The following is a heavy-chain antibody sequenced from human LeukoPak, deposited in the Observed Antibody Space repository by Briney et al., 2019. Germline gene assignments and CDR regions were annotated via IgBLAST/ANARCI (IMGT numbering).Heavy chain of an antibody. CDR2: ISAYNGNT. V-gene: IGHV1-18*01. CDR3: ARAAGYYDSSGYTYYFDY. J-gene: IGHJ4*02. Sequence: ASVKVSCKASGYTFTSYGISWVRQAPGQGLEWMGWISAYNGNTNYAQKLQGRVTMTTDTSTSTAYMELRSLRSDDTAVYYCARAAGYYDSSGYTYYFDYWGQGTLVAVSS. CDR1: GYTFTSYG. D-gene: IGHD3-22*01.